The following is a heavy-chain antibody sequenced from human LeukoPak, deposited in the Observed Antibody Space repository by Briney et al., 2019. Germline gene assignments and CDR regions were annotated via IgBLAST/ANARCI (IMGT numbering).Heavy chain of an antibody. CDR3: ARDRGSGGSNPRGYFDY. V-gene: IGHV3-30*01. CDR1: GYTFSSFA. J-gene: IGHJ4*02. CDR2: MSFDGSYI. D-gene: IGHD3-10*01. Sequence: GTSLRLSCAASGYTFSSFAMHWVRQVPGKGLEWVAAMSFDGSYIYYADSVKGRFTISRDNSRNTLFLQMNGLRAEDTAIYYCARDRGSGGSNPRGYFDYWGQGTLVTVSS.